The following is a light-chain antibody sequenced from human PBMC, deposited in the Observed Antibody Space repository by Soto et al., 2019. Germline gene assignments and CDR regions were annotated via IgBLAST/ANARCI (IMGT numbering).Light chain of an antibody. J-gene: IGKJ1*01. CDR2: GAS. CDR1: QSVGNS. CDR3: QQFNVWPRT. Sequence: VVMTQSPGTLSVSPGEGVTLSCRASQSVGNSLAWYQQKPGQAPRLRIFGASTRVTGIPARFSGSRSGTEFTLTITSLQSEDSAVYYCQQFNVWPRTFGQGTKVEIK. V-gene: IGKV3-15*01.